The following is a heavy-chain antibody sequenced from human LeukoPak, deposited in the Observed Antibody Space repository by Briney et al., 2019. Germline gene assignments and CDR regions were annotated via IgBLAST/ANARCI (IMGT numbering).Heavy chain of an antibody. V-gene: IGHV3-9*01. CDR1: GFTFDDYA. Sequence: GGSLRLSCAASGFTFDDYAMHWVRQAPGKGLEWVSGISWNSGSIGYADSVKGRFTISRDNAKNSLYLQMNSLRAEDTALYYCARENYYYGSGSYPDWGQGTLVTVSS. D-gene: IGHD3-10*01. J-gene: IGHJ4*02. CDR2: ISWNSGSI. CDR3: ARENYYYGSGSYPD.